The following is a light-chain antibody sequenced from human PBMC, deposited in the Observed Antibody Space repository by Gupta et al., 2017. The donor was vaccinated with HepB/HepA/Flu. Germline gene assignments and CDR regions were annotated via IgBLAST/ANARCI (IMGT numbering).Light chain of an antibody. CDR3: NPQTSISTV. CDR2: DVR. J-gene: IGLJ3*02. Sequence: QSALTQPASVSGSPRPSLTISFTGTSIYGGGYNYVSWYQQHPGKAPKPIIYDVRNRPAGVSNRFTNSKSGNTASLTTSGRQAVEEDNYYCNPQTSISTVFGGGTKLTVL. V-gene: IGLV2-14*03. CDR1: SIYGGGYNY.